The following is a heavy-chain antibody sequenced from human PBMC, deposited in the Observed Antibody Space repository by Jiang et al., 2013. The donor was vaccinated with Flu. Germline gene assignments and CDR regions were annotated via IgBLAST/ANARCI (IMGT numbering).Heavy chain of an antibody. V-gene: IGHV4-30-4*08. J-gene: IGHJ6*02. CDR3: ARGAVTAIHPVRGMDV. Sequence: SGSGLVKPSQTLSLTCTVSGGSISSGDYYWSWIRQPPGKGLEWIGYIYYSGSTYYNPSLKSRVTISVDTSKNQFSLKLSSVTAADTAVYYCARGAVTAIHPVRGMDVWGQGTTVTVSS. CDR1: GGSISSGDYY. D-gene: IGHD2-21*02. CDR2: IYYSGST.